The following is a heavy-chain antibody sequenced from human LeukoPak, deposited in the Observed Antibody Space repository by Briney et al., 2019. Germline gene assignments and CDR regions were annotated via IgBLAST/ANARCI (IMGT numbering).Heavy chain of an antibody. CDR2: IYYSRST. D-gene: IGHD6-13*01. CDR3: AFSSSWYGEVFDY. CDR1: GGSISSGGYY. V-gene: IGHV4-31*03. Sequence: SQTLSLTCTVSGGSISSGGYYWSWIRQHPGKGLEWIGYIYYSRSTYYNPSLKGRVTISVDTSKNQFSLKLSSVTAADTAVYYCAFSSSWYGEVFDYWGQGTLVTVSS. J-gene: IGHJ4*02.